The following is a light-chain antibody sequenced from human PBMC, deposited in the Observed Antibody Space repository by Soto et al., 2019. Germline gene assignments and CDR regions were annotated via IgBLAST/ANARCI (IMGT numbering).Light chain of an antibody. V-gene: IGKV4-1*01. Sequence: DIVMTQSPDSLAVSLGERATVNCKSSQSVLYSPDNKNYLAWHQQKPGQPPKLLFYWASTRESGVPDRFSGSGSGTDFNLTISSLQAEDVAVYYCQQHSTIPRTFGQGTKVESK. CDR2: WAS. CDR1: QSVLYSPDNKNY. J-gene: IGKJ1*01. CDR3: QQHSTIPRT.